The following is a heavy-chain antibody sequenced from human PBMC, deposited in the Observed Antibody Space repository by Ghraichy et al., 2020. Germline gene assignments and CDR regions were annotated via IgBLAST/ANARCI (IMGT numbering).Heavy chain of an antibody. CDR1: GFTFGSYD. D-gene: IGHD1-26*01. CDR3: AKPRYSGHYYHVYHYGMDV. CDR2: LTGRGDSR. V-gene: IGHV3-23*01. Sequence: GGSLRLSCVGSGFTFGSYDMTWVRLVPGKGLEWVSALTGRGDSRYYADSVKGRFTISRDNSKNTLYLQLNGLRAEDTATYYCAKPRYSGHYYHVYHYGMDVWGQGTTVTVSS. J-gene: IGHJ6*02.